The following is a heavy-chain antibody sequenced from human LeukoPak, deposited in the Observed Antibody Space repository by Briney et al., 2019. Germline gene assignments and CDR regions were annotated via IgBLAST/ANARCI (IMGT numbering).Heavy chain of an antibody. J-gene: IGHJ4*02. D-gene: IGHD4/OR15-4a*01. V-gene: IGHV4-34*01. Sequence: SETLSLTCAVYGGSFSGYYWSWIRQPPGKGLEWIGEINHSGSTNYNPSLKSRVTISVDTSKNQFSLKLSSVTAEDTAVYYCAKGPNLLTLGPSPFDYWGQGTLVTVSS. CDR2: INHSGST. CDR1: GGSFSGYY. CDR3: AKGPNLLTLGPSPFDY.